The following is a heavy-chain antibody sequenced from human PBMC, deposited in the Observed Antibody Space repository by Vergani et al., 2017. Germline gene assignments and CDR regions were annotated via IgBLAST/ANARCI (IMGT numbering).Heavy chain of an antibody. J-gene: IGHJ4*02. D-gene: IGHD1-26*01. CDR2: INHSGST. CDR3: ARGSSGSYDVPTE. Sequence: QVQLQQWGAGLLKPSETLSLTCAVYGGSFSGYYWSWIRQPPGKGLEWIGEINHSGSTNYNPSLKSRVTISVDTSKNQFSLKLSSVTAAGTAVYYCARGSSGSYDVPTEWGQGTLVTVSS. V-gene: IGHV4-34*01. CDR1: GGSFSGYY.